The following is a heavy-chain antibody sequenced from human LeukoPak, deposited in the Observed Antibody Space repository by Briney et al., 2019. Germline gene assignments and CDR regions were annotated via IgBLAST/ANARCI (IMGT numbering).Heavy chain of an antibody. CDR3: AKDLGTLISGSYYYYFDY. CDR2: ISSSSSYI. D-gene: IGHD3-10*01. V-gene: IGHV3-21*01. Sequence: GGSLRLSCAASGFTFSSYSMSWVRQAPGKGLEWVSSISSSSSYIYYADSVKGRFTISRDNAKNSLYLQMNSLRAEDTAVYYCAKDLGTLISGSYYYYFDYWGQGTLVTVSS. CDR1: GFTFSSYS. J-gene: IGHJ4*02.